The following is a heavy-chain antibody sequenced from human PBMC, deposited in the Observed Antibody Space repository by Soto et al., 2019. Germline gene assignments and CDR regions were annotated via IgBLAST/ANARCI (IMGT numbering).Heavy chain of an antibody. D-gene: IGHD6-19*01. Sequence: GGSLRLSCAASGFTFSSYAMHWVRQAPGKGLEWVAVISYDGSNKYYADSVKGRFTISRDNSKNTLYLQMNSLRAEDTAVYYCAREIAVAGDYWGQGTLVTVSS. J-gene: IGHJ4*02. CDR3: AREIAVAGDY. CDR2: ISYDGSNK. V-gene: IGHV3-30*04. CDR1: GFTFSSYA.